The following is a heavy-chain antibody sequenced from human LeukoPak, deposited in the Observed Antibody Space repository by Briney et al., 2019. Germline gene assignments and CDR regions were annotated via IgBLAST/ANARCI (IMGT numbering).Heavy chain of an antibody. V-gene: IGHV1-69*13. CDR3: VADCSSTSCYKGGDY. D-gene: IGHD2-2*02. CDR1: GGTFSSYA. Sequence: SVKVSCKASGGTFSSYAISWVRQAPGQGLEWMGGIIPIFGTANYAQKFQGRVTITADESTSTAYMELSSLRSEDTAVYYCVADCSSTSCYKGGDYWGQGTLVTVSS. CDR2: IIPIFGTA. J-gene: IGHJ4*02.